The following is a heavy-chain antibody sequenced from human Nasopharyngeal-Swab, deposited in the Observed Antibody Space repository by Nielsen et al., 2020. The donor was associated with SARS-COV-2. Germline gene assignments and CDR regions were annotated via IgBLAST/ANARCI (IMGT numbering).Heavy chain of an antibody. Sequence: SETLSLTCTVSAGSISNDYWSWIRQPPGEGLEWIGHISYGGSTNYNPSLKTRLTISVDTSKNQFSLKLYSVTAADTAVYYCARHWGYYGSSVWYFDYWGQGTLVTVSS. V-gene: IGHV4-59*08. CDR1: AGSISNDY. J-gene: IGHJ4*02. D-gene: IGHD3-22*01. CDR3: ARHWGYYGSSVWYFDY. CDR2: ISYGGST.